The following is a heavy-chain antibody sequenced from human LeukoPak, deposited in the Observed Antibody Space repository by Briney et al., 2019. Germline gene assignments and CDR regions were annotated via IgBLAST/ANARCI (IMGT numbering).Heavy chain of an antibody. CDR2: INHSGST. CDR3: ARGRCSGGSCYSGLYGMDV. D-gene: IGHD2-15*01. J-gene: IGHJ6*04. Sequence: SETLSLTCAVYGGSFSGYYWSWIRQPPGKGLEWIGEINHSGSTNYNPSLESRVTISVDTSKNQFSLKLSSVTAADTAVYYCARGRCSGGSCYSGLYGMDVWGKGTTVTVSS. V-gene: IGHV4-34*01. CDR1: GGSFSGYY.